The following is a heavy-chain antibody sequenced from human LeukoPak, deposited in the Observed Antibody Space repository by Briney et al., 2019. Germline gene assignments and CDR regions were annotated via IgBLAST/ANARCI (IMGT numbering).Heavy chain of an antibody. Sequence: GGSLRLSCAASGFTFDDYAMHWVRQAPGRGLEWVSGISWNSGSIGYAGSVKGRFTISRDNAKNSLYLQMNSLRAEDTALYYCAKDIAAAGTNWFDPWAREPWSPSPQ. V-gene: IGHV3-9*01. D-gene: IGHD6-13*01. CDR3: AKDIAAAGTNWFDP. CDR2: ISWNSGSI. J-gene: IGHJ5*02. CDR1: GFTFDDYA.